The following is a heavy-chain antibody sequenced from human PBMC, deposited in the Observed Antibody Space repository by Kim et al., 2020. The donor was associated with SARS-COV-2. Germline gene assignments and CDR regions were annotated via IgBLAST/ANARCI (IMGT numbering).Heavy chain of an antibody. V-gene: IGHV4-34*01. CDR1: GGSFSGYY. CDR2: INHSGST. CDR3: AIAGSGQPTFNWFDP. Sequence: SETLSLTCAVYGGSFSGYYWCWIRQPPGKGMEWIGEINHSGSTNYNPYPTSRGSITIDMATNQIPLTLSFMTAAATAASYCAIAGSGQPTFNWFDPLDQG. D-gene: IGHD3-10*01. J-gene: IGHJ5*02.